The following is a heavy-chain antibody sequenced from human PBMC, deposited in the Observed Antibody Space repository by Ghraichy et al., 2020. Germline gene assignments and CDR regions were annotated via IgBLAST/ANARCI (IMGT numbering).Heavy chain of an antibody. Sequence: ASVKVSCKASGYTFTSYDINWVRQATGQGLEWMGWMNPNSGNTGYAQKFQGRVTITRNTSISTAYMELSSLRSEDTAVYYCARGAGMLYYYYYMDVWGKGTTVTVSS. CDR2: MNPNSGNT. J-gene: IGHJ6*03. CDR3: ARGAGMLYYYYYMDV. CDR1: GYTFTSYD. D-gene: IGHD2-8*01. V-gene: IGHV1-8*03.